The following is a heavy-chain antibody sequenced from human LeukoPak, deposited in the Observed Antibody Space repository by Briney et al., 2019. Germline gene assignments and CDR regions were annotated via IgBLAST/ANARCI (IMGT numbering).Heavy chain of an antibody. CDR2: IYTSGST. J-gene: IGHJ4*02. V-gene: IGHV4-4*07. CDR1: GGSISSYY. Sequence: PSETLSLTCTVSGGSISSYYWSWIRQPAGKGLEWIGRIYTSGSTNYNPSLKSRVTVSLDTSKNHFSLKLSSVTAADTAVCARGGVTTIAQYDYWGQGILVTVSS. D-gene: IGHD5-12*01. CDR3: GGVTTIAQYDY.